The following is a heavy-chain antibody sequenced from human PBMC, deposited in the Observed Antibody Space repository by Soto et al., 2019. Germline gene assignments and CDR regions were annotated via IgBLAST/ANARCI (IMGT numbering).Heavy chain of an antibody. CDR3: ARAPDTAMVTQFDY. J-gene: IGHJ4*02. Sequence: SETLSLTCTVSGGSISSYYWSWIRQPPGKGLEWIGYIYYSGSTNYNPSLKSRVTISVDTSKNQFSLKLSSVTAADTAVYYCARAPDTAMVTQFDYWGQGTLVTVSS. CDR1: GGSISSYY. D-gene: IGHD5-18*01. CDR2: IYYSGST. V-gene: IGHV4-59*01.